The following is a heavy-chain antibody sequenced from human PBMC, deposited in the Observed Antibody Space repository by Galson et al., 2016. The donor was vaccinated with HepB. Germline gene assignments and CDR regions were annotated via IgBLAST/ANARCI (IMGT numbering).Heavy chain of an antibody. V-gene: IGHV3-21*01. D-gene: IGHD3-10*01. CDR3: ASPGGPRGLGGDYYYYCGMDV. Sequence: SLRLSCAVTGFTFSTYSMNWVRQAPGKGLEWVSSITSNSGHIYYADSVKGRFTISRDNAKNSLYLQMTSLRAEGTAVYYCASPGGPRGLGGDYYYYCGMDVWGQGTTVTVSS. CDR2: ITSNSGHI. CDR1: GFTFSTYS. J-gene: IGHJ6*02.